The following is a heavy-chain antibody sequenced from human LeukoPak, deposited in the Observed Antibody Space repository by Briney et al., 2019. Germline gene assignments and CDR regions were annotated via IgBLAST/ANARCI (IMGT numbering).Heavy chain of an antibody. Sequence: SETLSLTCTVSGGSISSTTYYWGWIRQPPGKGLDWIGSIYYSASTYYNPSLKSRVTISVDTSNNQLSLKLTSVTGTDTAVYHCARGVAPAAFDYWGQGTLVTVSS. D-gene: IGHD2-2*01. CDR2: IYYSAST. CDR1: GGSISSTTYY. V-gene: IGHV4-39*01. CDR3: ARGVAPAAFDY. J-gene: IGHJ4*02.